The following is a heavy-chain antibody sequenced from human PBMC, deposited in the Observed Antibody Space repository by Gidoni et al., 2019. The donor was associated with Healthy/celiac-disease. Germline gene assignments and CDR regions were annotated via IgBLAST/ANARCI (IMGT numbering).Heavy chain of an antibody. Sequence: EVQLVESGGGLVQPGRPLRPPRAASGLTLDHYALHWVRQAPGKGLEWVSGISWNSGSIGYADSVKGRFTISRDNAKNSLYLQMNSLRAEDTALYYCAKCGPAPYYYGTEGAFDIWGQGTMVTVSS. D-gene: IGHD3-10*01. CDR1: GLTLDHYA. V-gene: IGHV3-9*01. CDR2: ISWNSGSI. J-gene: IGHJ3*02. CDR3: AKCGPAPYYYGTEGAFDI.